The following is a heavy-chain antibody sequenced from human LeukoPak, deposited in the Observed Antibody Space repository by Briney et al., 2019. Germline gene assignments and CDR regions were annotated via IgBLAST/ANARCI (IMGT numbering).Heavy chain of an antibody. Sequence: GGSLRLSCAASGFTFSSYWMHWVRQAPGKGLVWVSRINSDGSSTSHADSVKGRFTISRDNAKNTLYLQMNSLRAEDTAVYYCARDRYYGSYGMDVWGQGTTVTVSS. CDR2: INSDGSST. J-gene: IGHJ6*02. CDR3: ARDRYYGSYGMDV. V-gene: IGHV3-74*01. CDR1: GFTFSSYW. D-gene: IGHD3-10*01.